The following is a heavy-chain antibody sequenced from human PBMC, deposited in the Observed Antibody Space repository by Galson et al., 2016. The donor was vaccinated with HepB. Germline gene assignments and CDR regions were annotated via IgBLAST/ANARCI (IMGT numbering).Heavy chain of an antibody. D-gene: IGHD1-26*01. Sequence: PALVKPTQTLTLTCTFSGFSLTTNGMSVSWIRQPPGKALEWLARIDWDGDDYYRTSLKTRLTISKETSKNQVVLRMTNMDPVDTATYYCTRTWVGVDDYWGQGTLVYCSS. CDR3: TRTWVGVDDY. J-gene: IGHJ4*02. CDR1: GFSLTTNGMS. V-gene: IGHV2-70*11. CDR2: IDWDGDD.